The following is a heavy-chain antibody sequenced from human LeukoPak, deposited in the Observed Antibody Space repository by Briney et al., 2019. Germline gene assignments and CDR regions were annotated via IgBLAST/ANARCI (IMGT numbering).Heavy chain of an antibody. D-gene: IGHD7-27*01. CDR1: GFTFSSYS. Sequence: GGSLRLSCAASGFTFSSYSMNWVRQAPGKGLEWVSYIVSDSSTIDYADSVKGRFTISRDNAKNSLYLQMNSLRAEDTAVYYCARDLNWAYDYWGQGTLVSVSS. J-gene: IGHJ4*02. V-gene: IGHV3-48*01. CDR3: ARDLNWAYDY. CDR2: IVSDSSTI.